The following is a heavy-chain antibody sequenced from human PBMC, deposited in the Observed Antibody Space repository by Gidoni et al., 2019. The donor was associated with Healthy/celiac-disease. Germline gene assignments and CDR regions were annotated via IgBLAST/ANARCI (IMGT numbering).Heavy chain of an antibody. J-gene: IGHJ4*02. CDR3: ASAPRSTLDY. D-gene: IGHD1-26*01. CDR1: GGSISSSSYY. CDR2: IYYSGST. Sequence: QLQLQESGPGLVKPSETLSLTCTVSGGSISSSSYYWGWIRQPPGKGLEWIVSIYYSGSTYYNPSLTSRVTISVDTSKNQFSLKLSSVTAADTAVYYCASAPRSTLDYWGQGTLVTVSS. V-gene: IGHV4-39*01.